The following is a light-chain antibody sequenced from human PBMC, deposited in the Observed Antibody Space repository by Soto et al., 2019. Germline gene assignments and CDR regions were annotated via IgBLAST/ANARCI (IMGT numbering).Light chain of an antibody. V-gene: IGLV2-14*01. CDR1: SSDVGGYNY. Sequence: QSVLTQPASVSGSPGQSITISCTGTSSDVGGYNYVCWYQQHPGKAPKLMIYEVSNRPSGVSTRFSGSKSGNTASLTISGLQADDEADYYCSSYTGSSNVFGTGTKLTVL. CDR3: SSYTGSSNV. J-gene: IGLJ1*01. CDR2: EVS.